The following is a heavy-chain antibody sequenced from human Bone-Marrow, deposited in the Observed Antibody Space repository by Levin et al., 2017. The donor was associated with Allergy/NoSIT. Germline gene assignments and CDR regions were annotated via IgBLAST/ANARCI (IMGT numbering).Heavy chain of an antibody. J-gene: IGHJ4*02. CDR2: IKQDGSEI. V-gene: IGHV3-7*01. D-gene: IGHD3-10*01. CDR3: ARYDYGSFDH. Sequence: GGSLRLSCVVSGFTFNTYWMSWVRQAPGKGPEWVANIKQDGSEIFYLDSVRGRFTVSRDNSKNSLYLQLNNLRADDTAVYYCARYDYGSFDHWGQGTLVTVSS. CDR1: GFTFNTYW.